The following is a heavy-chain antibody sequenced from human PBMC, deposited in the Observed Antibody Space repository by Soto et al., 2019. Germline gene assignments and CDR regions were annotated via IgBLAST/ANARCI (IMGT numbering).Heavy chain of an antibody. V-gene: IGHV3-21*01. J-gene: IGHJ4*02. CDR3: ARNPTVPWGSWYYFDY. CDR1: GFTFSSYS. D-gene: IGHD6-13*01. CDR2: ISSSSSYI. Sequence: GSLRLSCAASGFTFSSYSMNWVRQAPGKGLEWVSSISSSSSYIYYADSVKGRFTISRDNAKNSLYLQMNSLRAEDTAVYYCARNPTVPWGSWYYFDYWGQGTLVTVSS.